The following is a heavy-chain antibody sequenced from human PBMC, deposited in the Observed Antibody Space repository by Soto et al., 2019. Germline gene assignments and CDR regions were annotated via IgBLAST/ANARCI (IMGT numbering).Heavy chain of an antibody. CDR2: IIPIFGTA. Sequence: QVQLVQSGAEVKKPGSSVKVSCKASGGTFSSYAISWVRQAPGQGLEWMGGIIPIFGTANYAQKFQGRVTITAXXSXSXXYMELSSLRSEDTALYYCARGGSYYDSSGYYRFDYWGQGTLVTVSS. J-gene: IGHJ4*02. CDR1: GGTFSSYA. D-gene: IGHD3-22*01. CDR3: ARGGSYYDSSGYYRFDY. V-gene: IGHV1-69*12.